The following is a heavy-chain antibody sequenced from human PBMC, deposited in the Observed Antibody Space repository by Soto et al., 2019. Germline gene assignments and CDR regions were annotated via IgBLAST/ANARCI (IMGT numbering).Heavy chain of an antibody. CDR2: TYYRSKWYN. CDR3: AREFSSSPPGYYYYMDV. V-gene: IGHV6-1*01. J-gene: IGHJ6*03. Sequence: SQTLSLTCAISGDSVSSNSAAWNWIRQSPSRGLEWLGRTYYRSKWYNDYAVSVKSRITINPDTSKNQFSLQLNSVTPEDTAVYYCAREFSSSPPGYYYYMDVWGKGNTVTVSS. CDR1: GDSVSSNSAA. D-gene: IGHD6-6*01.